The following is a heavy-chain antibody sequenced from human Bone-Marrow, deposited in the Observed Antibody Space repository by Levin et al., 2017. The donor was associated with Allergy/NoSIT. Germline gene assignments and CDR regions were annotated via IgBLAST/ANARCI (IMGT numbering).Heavy chain of an antibody. CDR3: TTGRLPSSGWYWVPLYYYYYMDV. V-gene: IGHV3-15*01. D-gene: IGHD6-19*01. J-gene: IGHJ6*03. CDR2: IKSKTDGGTT. Sequence: GESLKISCAASGFTFSNAWMSWVRQAPGKGLEWVGRIKSKTDGGTTDYAAPVKGRFTISRDDSKNTLYLQMNSLKTEDTAVYYCTTGRLPSSGWYWVPLYYYYYMDVWGKGTTVTVSS. CDR1: GFTFSNAW.